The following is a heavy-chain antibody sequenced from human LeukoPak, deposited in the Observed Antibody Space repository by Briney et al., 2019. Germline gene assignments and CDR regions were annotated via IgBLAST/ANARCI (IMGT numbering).Heavy chain of an antibody. Sequence: ASVKVSCTASGYTFTSYYMHWVRQAPGQGLEWMGIINPSGGSTSYAQKFQGRVTMTRDTSTSTVYMELSSLRSEDTAVYYCARGKYYYDSSGYYDEPGHYWGQGTLVTVSS. CDR2: INPSGGST. CDR1: GYTFTSYY. CDR3: ARGKYYYDSSGYYDEPGHY. D-gene: IGHD3-22*01. V-gene: IGHV1-46*01. J-gene: IGHJ4*02.